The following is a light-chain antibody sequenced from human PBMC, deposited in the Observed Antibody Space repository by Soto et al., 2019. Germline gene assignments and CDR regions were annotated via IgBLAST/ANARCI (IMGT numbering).Light chain of an antibody. Sequence: IVITQSPSTLSVSPGERATLSCRASQSVSTSYLAWYQQKPGQAPRLLIYGASSRATGIPDRFSGSGSGTDFTLTISGLEPEDFAVYYCQQYGNSRGTFGQGTKVDIK. J-gene: IGKJ1*01. CDR1: QSVSTSY. CDR2: GAS. CDR3: QQYGNSRGT. V-gene: IGKV3-20*01.